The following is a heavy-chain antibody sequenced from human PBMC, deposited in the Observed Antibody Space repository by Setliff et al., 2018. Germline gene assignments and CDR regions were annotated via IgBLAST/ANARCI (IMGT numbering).Heavy chain of an antibody. CDR2: IYQNGIT. V-gene: IGHV4-39*07. D-gene: IGHD3-3*01. CDR3: ARMSGFQYIDV. CDR1: GASISTTYYY. J-gene: IGHJ6*03. Sequence: SETLSLTCSVSGASISTTYYYWDWIRQSPEKGLEWIGTIYQNGITYYNPSVKSRVTISVDKSKNQFSLSLTSVTAADTAVYYCARMSGFQYIDVWDKGTTVTVSS.